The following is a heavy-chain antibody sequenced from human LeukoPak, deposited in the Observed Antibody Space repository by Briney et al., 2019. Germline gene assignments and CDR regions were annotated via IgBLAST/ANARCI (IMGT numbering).Heavy chain of an antibody. V-gene: IGHV3-7*02. D-gene: IGHD3/OR15-3a*01. Sequence: GGSLRLSCAASGFSFTNYWMNWVRQAPGKGLEWVANIKQDGSEKYYVDSVKGRFTTSRDNAKNSLYLQMNSLRAEDTAVYYCASIGLGSRRDYWGQGTLVTVSS. J-gene: IGHJ4*02. CDR2: IKQDGSEK. CDR3: ASIGLGSRRDY. CDR1: GFSFTNYW.